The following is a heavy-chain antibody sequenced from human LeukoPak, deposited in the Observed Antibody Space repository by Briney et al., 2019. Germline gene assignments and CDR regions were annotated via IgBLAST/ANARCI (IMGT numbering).Heavy chain of an antibody. CDR1: GFAFSSYW. J-gene: IGHJ4*02. D-gene: IGHD3-16*01. V-gene: IGHV3-7*01. CDR3: ARSLMGGIHGIDC. Sequence: GGSLRLSCVASGFAFSSYWMSWVRQAPGKGLEWVANIKQDGGEKYYVDSVKGRFTISRDNAKNSLFLQMNSLRVGDTAVYYCARSLMGGIHGIDCWGQGTLVTVSS. CDR2: IKQDGGEK.